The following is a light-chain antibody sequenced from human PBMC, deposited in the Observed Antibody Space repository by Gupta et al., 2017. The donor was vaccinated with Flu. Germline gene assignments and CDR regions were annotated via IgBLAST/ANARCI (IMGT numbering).Light chain of an antibody. CDR3: SSYTSSSTLKV. J-gene: IGLJ2*01. V-gene: IGLV2-14*01. Sequence: SSDVGGYNYVSWYQQHPGKAPKLMIYEVSNRPSGVSNRFSGSKSGNTASLTISGLQAEDEADYYCSSYTSSSTLKVFGGGTKLTVL. CDR1: SSDVGGYNY. CDR2: EVS.